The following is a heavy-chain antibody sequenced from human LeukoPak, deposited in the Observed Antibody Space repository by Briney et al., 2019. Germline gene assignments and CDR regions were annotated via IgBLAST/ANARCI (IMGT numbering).Heavy chain of an antibody. CDR1: GYIFTNHD. J-gene: IGHJ4*02. V-gene: IGHV1-8*01. D-gene: IGHD4-17*01. CDR3: ARAVATVTTRGYSYYFDF. Sequence: GASVKVSCKTSGYIFTNHDINWVRRAPGQRLEWMGWMNPTSGNKGYAQKFQGRVTMTSDTSMNTMYMEMSSLRSEDTAVYYCARAVATVTTRGYSYYFDFWGQGALVTVSS. CDR2: MNPTSGNK.